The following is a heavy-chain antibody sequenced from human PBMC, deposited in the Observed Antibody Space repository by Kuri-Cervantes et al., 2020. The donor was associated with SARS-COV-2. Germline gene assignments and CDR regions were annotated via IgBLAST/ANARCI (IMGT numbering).Heavy chain of an antibody. V-gene: IGHV3-23*01. CDR2: ISGSGGST. J-gene: IGHJ4*02. D-gene: IGHD5-18*01. Sequence: GESLKISCAASGFTFSSYAMSWVRQAPGKGLEWVSAISGSGGSTYYADSVKGRFTISRDNSKNTLYLQMNSLRAEDTAVYYCAKDQIGGYSYGPFDYWGQGTLVTVSS. CDR3: AKDQIGGYSYGPFDY. CDR1: GFTFSSYA.